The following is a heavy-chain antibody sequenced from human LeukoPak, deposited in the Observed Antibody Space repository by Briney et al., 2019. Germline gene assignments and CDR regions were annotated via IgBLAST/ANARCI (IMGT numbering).Heavy chain of an antibody. CDR2: TRNKAHNYAT. D-gene: IGHD3-16*02. V-gene: IGHV3-73*01. CDR3: TTLNYVWGTYPPDY. CDR1: GFNFSGSA. J-gene: IGHJ4*02. Sequence: PGGSLTLSCAASGFNFSGSAIHWVRQAPGKGLEWVGRTRNKAHNYATAYGASVQGRFSISRDESKTTAYLQMNSLKTEDTAVYYCTTLNYVWGTYPPDYWGQGTLVTVSS.